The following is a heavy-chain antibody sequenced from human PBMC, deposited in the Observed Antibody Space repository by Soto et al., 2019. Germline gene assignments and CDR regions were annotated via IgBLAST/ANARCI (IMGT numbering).Heavy chain of an antibody. D-gene: IGHD6-13*01. V-gene: IGHV3-23*01. J-gene: IGHJ4*02. CDR1: GLTFSSYA. CDR2: ISGSGGST. Sequence: GGSLRLSCAVSGLTFSSYAMSWVRQGPGKGLEWVSTISGSGGSTYYADSVKGRFTISRDNSRDTLCLQMNNLRAEDTAVYYCAKGTVGSTLQPYYCDFWGQGTLVTVSS. CDR3: AKGTVGSTLQPYYCDF.